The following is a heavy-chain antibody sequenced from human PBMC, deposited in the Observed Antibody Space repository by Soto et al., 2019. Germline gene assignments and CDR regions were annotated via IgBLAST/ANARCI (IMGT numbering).Heavy chain of an antibody. CDR2: IWYDGSNK. CDR3: ARDLDHYYGMDV. Sequence: SSYRMSSYHQAPGKGLEWVAVIWYDGSNKYYADSVKGRFTISRDNSKNTLYLQMNSLRAEDTAVYYRARDLDHYYGMDVWGQGTTVTVSS. J-gene: IGHJ6*02. CDR1: SSYR. V-gene: IGHV3-33*01.